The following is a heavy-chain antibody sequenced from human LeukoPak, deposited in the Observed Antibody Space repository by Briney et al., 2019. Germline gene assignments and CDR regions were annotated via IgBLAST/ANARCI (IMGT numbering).Heavy chain of an antibody. CDR1: GFTFSSYW. CDR2: IKQDGSEK. Sequence: GGSLRLSCAASGFTFSSYWMSWVRQAPGKGLEWVANIKQDGSEKYYVDSVKGRFTISRDNAKNSLYLQMNSLRAEDTAVYYCARDFIGYSSSLKTFDYWGQGTLVTVSS. D-gene: IGHD6-6*01. J-gene: IGHJ4*02. CDR3: ARDFIGYSSSLKTFDY. V-gene: IGHV3-7*01.